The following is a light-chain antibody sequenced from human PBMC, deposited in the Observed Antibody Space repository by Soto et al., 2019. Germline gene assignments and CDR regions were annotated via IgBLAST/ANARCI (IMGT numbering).Light chain of an antibody. V-gene: IGLV4-69*01. Sequence: QPVLTQSPSASASLGASVKLTCTRSSGHRSYAIAWHQQQTGKGPRFLMKVNSDGTHSKGDGIPDRFSGSSSGAERYLTISSLQSEDEADYYCQTWGSGIRVFGGGTQLTVL. J-gene: IGLJ3*02. CDR3: QTWGSGIRV. CDR2: VNSDGTH. CDR1: SGHRSYA.